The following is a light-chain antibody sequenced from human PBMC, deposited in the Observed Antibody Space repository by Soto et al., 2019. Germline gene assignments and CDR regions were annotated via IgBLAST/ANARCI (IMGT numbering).Light chain of an antibody. J-gene: IGLJ1*01. Sequence: QSVLTQPPSVSGAPGQRVTISCTGSSSNIGAGYDVHWYQHLPGTAPKLLIFGNKNRPSGVPDRFSGSTSGASASLAITGLQPEDEAHYYCQSHDSSLSGSYVFGTGTKVTVL. CDR1: SSNIGAGYD. CDR2: GNK. V-gene: IGLV1-40*01. CDR3: QSHDSSLSGSYV.